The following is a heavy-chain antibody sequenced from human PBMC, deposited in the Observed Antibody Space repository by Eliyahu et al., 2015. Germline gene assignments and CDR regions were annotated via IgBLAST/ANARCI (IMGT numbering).Heavy chain of an antibody. CDR2: VYSSGTT. CDR1: GGSINSYH. J-gene: IGHJ4*02. CDR3: ARARDSNFPFDY. Sequence: QVQLQESGPGLVKPSETLSLTCIVSGGSINSYHWSWVRXSAGKGLEWIGRVYSSGTTNXNSSFKSRVTMSVDTSKXHVSLXLRSVTAADTAVYFCARARDSNFPFDYWGQGTLVSVSS. D-gene: IGHD3-3*01. V-gene: IGHV4-4*07.